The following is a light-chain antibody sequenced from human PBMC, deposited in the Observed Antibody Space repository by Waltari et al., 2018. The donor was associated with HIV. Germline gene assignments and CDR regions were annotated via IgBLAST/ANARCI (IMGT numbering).Light chain of an antibody. CDR3: SSYGDSLRVL. CDR2: EVT. J-gene: IGLJ3*02. V-gene: IGLV2-8*01. Sequence: QSALTQPPSASGSLGQSVTLSCTGSSSDLGAYDSVSWFQQHPRSAPKLLLYEVTRRPSTVSDRFSGSRSGSTAFLTVAGFQPDDEATYFCSSYGDSLRVLFGGGTNVTVL. CDR1: SSDLGAYDS.